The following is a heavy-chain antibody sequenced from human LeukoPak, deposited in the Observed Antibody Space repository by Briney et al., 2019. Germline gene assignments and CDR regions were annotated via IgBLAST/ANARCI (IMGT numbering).Heavy chain of an antibody. V-gene: IGHV3-21*01. CDR2: MSSSSSYI. D-gene: IGHD2-2*01. Sequence: KPGGSLRLSCAASGFTFSSYSMNWVRQAPGKGLEWVSSMSSSSSYIYYADSVKGRFTISRDNAKNSLYLQMNSLRAEDTAVYYCAREAVWYCSSTSCDDYWGQGTLVTVSS. J-gene: IGHJ4*02. CDR3: AREAVWYCSSTSCDDY. CDR1: GFTFSSYS.